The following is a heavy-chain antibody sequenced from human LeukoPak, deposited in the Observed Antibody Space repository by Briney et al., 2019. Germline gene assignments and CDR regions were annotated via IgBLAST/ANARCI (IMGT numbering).Heavy chain of an antibody. J-gene: IGHJ3*02. V-gene: IGHV3-11*01. CDR2: ISSSGSTI. D-gene: IGHD2-21*02. CDR3: QTDLPSCRGDCYSSAFDI. Sequence: GGSLRLCCAVSGFTFRDYDMRWIRQAPGKGRELVSYISSSGSTIYYADSVKGRFTISRDNAKNSLYLQMNSLRAEDTAVYYCQTDLPSCRGDCYSSAFDIWGQGTTVPVSS. CDR1: GFTFRDYD.